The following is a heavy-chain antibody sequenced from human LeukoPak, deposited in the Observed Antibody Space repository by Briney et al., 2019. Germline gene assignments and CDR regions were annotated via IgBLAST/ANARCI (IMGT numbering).Heavy chain of an antibody. V-gene: IGHV3-30*02. D-gene: IGHD1-26*01. J-gene: IGHJ4*02. Sequence: RAGGPLRLSCAASGCTFSSYGMHWVRQAPGKGLEWVAFIRYDGSNKYYADSVKGRFTISRDNSKNTLYLQMNSLRAEDAAVYYCAKDRGSYRAYFDYWGQGTLVTVSS. CDR2: IRYDGSNK. CDR1: GCTFSSYG. CDR3: AKDRGSYRAYFDY.